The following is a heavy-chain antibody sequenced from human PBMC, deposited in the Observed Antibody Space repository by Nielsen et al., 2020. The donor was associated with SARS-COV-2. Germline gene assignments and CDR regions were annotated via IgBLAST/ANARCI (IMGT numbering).Heavy chain of an antibody. CDR2: INTDGSIA. D-gene: IGHD6-19*01. Sequence: GESLKISCAASGFPFRSHWMHWVRQAPGKGLVWVSRINTDGSIANYADSVKGRFTISRDNAKNSLYLQMNSLRAEDTALYYCATIAVAGISYWGQGTLVTVSS. V-gene: IGHV3-74*01. CDR3: ATIAVAGISY. CDR1: GFPFRSHW. J-gene: IGHJ4*02.